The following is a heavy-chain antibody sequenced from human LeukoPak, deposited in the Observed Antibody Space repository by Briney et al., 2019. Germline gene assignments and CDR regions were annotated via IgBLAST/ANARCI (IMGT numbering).Heavy chain of an antibody. CDR3: ASGKVPPGYFDY. CDR1: GGSISSYY. D-gene: IGHD3-10*01. J-gene: IGHJ4*02. Sequence: PSETLSLTCTVSGGSISSYYWSWIRQPPGKGLEWIGYIYYSGSTNYNPSLKSRVTISVDTSKNQFSLKLSSVTAADTAVYYCASGKVPPGYFDYWGQGTLVTVSS. V-gene: IGHV4-59*12. CDR2: IYYSGST.